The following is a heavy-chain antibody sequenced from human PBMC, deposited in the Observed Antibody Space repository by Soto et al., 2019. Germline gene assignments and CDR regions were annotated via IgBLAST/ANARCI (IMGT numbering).Heavy chain of an antibody. V-gene: IGHV2-70*04. CDR1: GFLLSTSGMR. J-gene: IGHJ4*02. CDR3: ARSMPGAGTFDY. CDR2: IDWDDDK. D-gene: IGHD6-13*01. Sequence: GPTLGNPTPTLTLTCTVSGFLLSTSGMRVGWIRQPPGQALEWLARIDWDDDKYYSTSLKTRLTISKDTSKYQVVLTMTNTDPVDTATYYCARSMPGAGTFDYWGQGTLVPVSS.